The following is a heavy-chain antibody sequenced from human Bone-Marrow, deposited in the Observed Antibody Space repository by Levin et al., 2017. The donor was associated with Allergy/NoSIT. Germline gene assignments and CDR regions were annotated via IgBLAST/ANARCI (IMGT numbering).Heavy chain of an antibody. V-gene: IGHV4-31*03. CDR3: ARNDGDYVNWFFDL. Sequence: SETLSLTCTVSGASIRSGDFYWTWVRQRPGKGLEWLGYIYHSGTTYYNPSLKSRISISLDASENHFSLRLTSVTAADTAVYYCARNDGDYVNWFFDLWGRGALVTVSS. J-gene: IGHJ2*01. CDR1: GASIRSGDFY. D-gene: IGHD4-17*01. CDR2: IYHSGTT.